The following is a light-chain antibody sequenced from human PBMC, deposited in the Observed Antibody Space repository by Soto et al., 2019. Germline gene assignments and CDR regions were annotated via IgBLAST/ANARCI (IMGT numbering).Light chain of an antibody. J-gene: IGKJ1*01. CDR1: QSVSSN. V-gene: IGKV3-15*01. CDR3: QQYNNWPFPSWT. Sequence: EIVMTQSPATLSVSPGERATLSCRASQSVSSNLAWYQRKPGQAPRLLIFGASTRATGIPASFSGSGSGTEFTLTISSLQSEDFAVYYCQQYNNWPFPSWTFGQGTKVEIK. CDR2: GAS.